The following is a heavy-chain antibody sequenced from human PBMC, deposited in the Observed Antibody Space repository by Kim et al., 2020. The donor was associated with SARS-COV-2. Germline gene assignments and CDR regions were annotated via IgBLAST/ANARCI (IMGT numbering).Heavy chain of an antibody. D-gene: IGHD1-26*01. CDR2: IYYSGST. CDR1: GGSISSSSYY. CDR3: ARQAGGEKAYAFDI. Sequence: SETLSLTCTVSGGSISSSSYYWGWIRQPPGKGLEWIGSIYYSGSTYYNPSLKSRVTISVDTSKNQFSLKLSSVTAADTAVYYCARQAGGEKAYAFDIWGQGTMVTVSS. J-gene: IGHJ3*02. V-gene: IGHV4-39*01.